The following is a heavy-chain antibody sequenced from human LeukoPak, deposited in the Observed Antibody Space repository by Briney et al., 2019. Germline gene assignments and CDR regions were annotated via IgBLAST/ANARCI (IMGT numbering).Heavy chain of an antibody. D-gene: IGHD3-16*01. Sequence: GGSLRLSCAASGFPFSSYWMHWVRQAPGKGLVWVSRIKSDGSSTNYADSVKGRFTISRDNAKNTLSLQMNSLRAEDTAVYYCARVWGGSTFDYWGQGTLVTVSS. CDR1: GFPFSSYW. CDR3: ARVWGGSTFDY. V-gene: IGHV3-74*01. J-gene: IGHJ4*02. CDR2: IKSDGSST.